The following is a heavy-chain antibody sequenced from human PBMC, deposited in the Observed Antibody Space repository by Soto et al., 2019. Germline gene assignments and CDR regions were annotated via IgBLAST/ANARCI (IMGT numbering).Heavy chain of an antibody. CDR1: GFTFSSYA. CDR2: ISGSGGST. D-gene: IGHD1-26*01. Sequence: PGGSLRLSCAASGFTFSSYAMSWVRQAPGKGLEWVSAISGSGGSTYYADSVKGRFTISRDNTKNTLYLQMNSLRVEDTAVYYCARASGSNIHFDYWGQGTLVTAPQ. J-gene: IGHJ4*02. CDR3: ARASGSNIHFDY. V-gene: IGHV3-23*01.